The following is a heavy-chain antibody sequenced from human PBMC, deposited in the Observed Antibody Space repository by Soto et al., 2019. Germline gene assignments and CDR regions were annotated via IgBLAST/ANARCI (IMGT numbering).Heavy chain of an antibody. CDR2: IYTGGTT. CDR1: GFTVSSSNY. J-gene: IGHJ4*02. Sequence: PGGSLRLSCVVSGFTVSSSNYMSWVRQAPGKGLEWVSVIYTGGTTYYADSVKGRFTISRDNSKNTLYLQMNSLRAEDTAVYYCHGYGYWGQGTLVTVS. V-gene: IGHV3-53*01. CDR3: HGYGY. D-gene: IGHD5-12*01.